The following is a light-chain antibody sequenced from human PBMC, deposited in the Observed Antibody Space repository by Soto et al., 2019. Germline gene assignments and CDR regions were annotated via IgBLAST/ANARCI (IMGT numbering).Light chain of an antibody. CDR1: SSDVGSYNY. V-gene: IGLV2-14*01. J-gene: IGLJ1*01. CDR3: SSYTTSSTYV. Sequence: QSALTQPASVSGSPGQSNTISCTGTSSDVGSYNYVSWYQQHPGKAPKVMIYDVSNRPSGVSYRFSGSKSGNTASLTISGLQAEDEADYYCSSYTTSSTYVFGTGTKLTVL. CDR2: DVS.